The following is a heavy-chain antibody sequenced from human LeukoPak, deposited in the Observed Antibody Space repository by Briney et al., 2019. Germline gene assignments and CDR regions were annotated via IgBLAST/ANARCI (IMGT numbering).Heavy chain of an antibody. CDR1: GFTFSGSA. V-gene: IGHV3-73*01. J-gene: IGHJ6*03. Sequence: GGSLRLSCAASGFTFSGSAMHRVRQAPGKGLEWVGRIRSKANSYATAYAAWVKGRFTISRDESKNTAYLQMNSLKTEDTAVYYCTSLCRYGDYYYMDVWGKGTTVTVSS. CDR2: IRSKANSYAT. D-gene: IGHD4-17*01. CDR3: TSLCRYGDYYYMDV.